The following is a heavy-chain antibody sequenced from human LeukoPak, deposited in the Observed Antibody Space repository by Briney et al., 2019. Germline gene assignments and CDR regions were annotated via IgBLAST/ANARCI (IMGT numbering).Heavy chain of an antibody. CDR3: ARRRGSRLRGLTTYYFDS. J-gene: IGHJ4*02. CDR2: IQYSGTT. CDR1: GGSITSRDYY. D-gene: IGHD3-10*01. Sequence: PSETLSLTCIVSGGSITSRDYYWGWIRQPPGKGLEWIGSIQYSGTTYYNPSLKSRVTVSVDASKNQFSLNLSSVTATDTAVYYCARRRGSRLRGLTTYYFDSWGLGSLVTVSS. V-gene: IGHV4-39*01.